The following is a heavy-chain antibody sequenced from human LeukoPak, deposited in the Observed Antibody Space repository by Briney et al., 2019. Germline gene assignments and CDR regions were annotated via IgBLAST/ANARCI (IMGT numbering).Heavy chain of an antibody. CDR2: ISGSGGST. CDR1: GFTFSSYA. D-gene: IGHD3-22*01. V-gene: IGHV3-23*01. CDR3: AKRTTYYYDSSGYYDY. J-gene: IGHJ4*02. Sequence: GGSLRLSCTASGFTFSSYAMSWVRQAPGKGLEWVSAISGSGGSTYYADSVKGRFTISRDNSKNTLYLQMNSLRAEDTAVYYCAKRTTYYYDSSGYYDYWGQGTLVTVSS.